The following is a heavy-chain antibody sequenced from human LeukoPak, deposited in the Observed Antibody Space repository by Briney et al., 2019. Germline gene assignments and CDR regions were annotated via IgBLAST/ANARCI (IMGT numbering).Heavy chain of an antibody. V-gene: IGHV4-61*02. CDR3: ARADPTTVTTNC. CDR2: IYTSGST. Sequence: SQTLSLTYTVSGGSISSGSYYWSWIRQPAGKGLEWIGRIYTSGSTNYNPSLKSRVTISVDTSKNQFSLKLSSVTAADTAVYYCARADPTTVTTNCWGQGTLVTVSS. CDR1: GGSISSGSYY. D-gene: IGHD4-11*01. J-gene: IGHJ4*02.